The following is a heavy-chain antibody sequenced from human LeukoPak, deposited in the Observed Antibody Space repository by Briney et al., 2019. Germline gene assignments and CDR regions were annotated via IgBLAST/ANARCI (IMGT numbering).Heavy chain of an antibody. J-gene: IGHJ4*02. Sequence: PGGSLRLSCVGTGFTFSTYRVNWVRQAPGKGLEWVSSISSSSSYIYYADSVKGRITISRDNAKNSLYLQMNSLRVEDTAVYYCARDKDVYLDYWGQGTLVTVSS. CDR2: ISSSSSYI. V-gene: IGHV3-21*01. CDR3: ARDKDVYLDY. CDR1: GFTFSTYR.